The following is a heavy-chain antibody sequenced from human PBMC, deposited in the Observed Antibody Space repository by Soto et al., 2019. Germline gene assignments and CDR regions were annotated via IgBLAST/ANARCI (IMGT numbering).Heavy chain of an antibody. J-gene: IGHJ4*02. V-gene: IGHV1-69*13. CDR2: IIPIFGTA. D-gene: IGHD3-22*01. CDR3: ARDLEDYYDSSGYYYSVH. Sequence: AASVKVSCKASGGTFSSYAISWVRQAPGQGLEWMGGIIPIFGTANYAQKFQGRVTITADESTSTAYMELSSLRSEDTAVYYCARDLEDYYDSSGYYYSVHWGQGTLVTVSS. CDR1: GGTFSSYA.